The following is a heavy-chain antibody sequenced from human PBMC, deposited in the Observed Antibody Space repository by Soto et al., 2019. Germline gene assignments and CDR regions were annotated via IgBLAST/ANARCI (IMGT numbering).Heavy chain of an antibody. CDR1: GGTFNSYA. CDR3: ARGGRIAAAVGAIWFDP. CDR2: IIPIFGTA. J-gene: IGHJ5*02. V-gene: IGHV1-69*06. Sequence: QVQLAQSGAEVKKTGSSVKVSCKTSGGTFNSYAINWVRQAPGQGLEWMGGIIPIFGTANYAQKFQGRVTITADKSTSTAYMELSSLRSEDTAVYYCARGGRIAAAVGAIWFDPWGQGTLVTVSS. D-gene: IGHD6-13*01.